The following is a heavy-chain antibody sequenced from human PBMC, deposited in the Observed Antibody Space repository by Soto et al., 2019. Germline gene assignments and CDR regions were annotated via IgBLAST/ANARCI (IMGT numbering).Heavy chain of an antibody. Sequence: SVKVSCKASGYTFTSYYMHWVRQAPGQGLEWMGIINPSGGSTSYAQKFQGRVTMTRDTSTSTVYMELSSLRSEDTAVYYCATHIVVVTATQYFQHWGQDTLVTVSS. V-gene: IGHV1-46*01. CDR1: GYTFTSYY. J-gene: IGHJ1*01. D-gene: IGHD2-21*02. CDR3: ATHIVVVTATQYFQH. CDR2: INPSGGST.